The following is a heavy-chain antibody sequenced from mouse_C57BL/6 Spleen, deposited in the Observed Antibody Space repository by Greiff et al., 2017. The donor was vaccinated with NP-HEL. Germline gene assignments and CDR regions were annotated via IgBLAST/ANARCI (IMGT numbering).Heavy chain of an antibody. CDR1: GYAFSSYW. Sequence: VQLQQSGAELVKPGASVKISCKASGYAFSSYWMNWVKQRPGRGLEWIGQIYPGDGDTNYNGKFKGKATLTADKSSSTAYMQLSSLTSEDSAVYFCAREDGYDAYFDYWGQGTTLTVSS. V-gene: IGHV1-80*01. CDR2: IYPGDGDT. D-gene: IGHD2-2*01. J-gene: IGHJ2*01. CDR3: AREDGYDAYFDY.